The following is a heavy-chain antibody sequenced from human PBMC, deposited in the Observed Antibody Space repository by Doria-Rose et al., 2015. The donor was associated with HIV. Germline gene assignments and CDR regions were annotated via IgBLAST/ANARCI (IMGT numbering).Heavy chain of an antibody. J-gene: IGHJ4*02. CDR2: IFSDDER. CDR3: ARIKSSRWYHKYYFDF. Sequence: SGPVLVKPTETLTLTCTVSGVSLSSPGMGVSWIRQPPGKALEWLATIFSDDERSYKTSLKSSITISSGTSNIQLVLTMPDMDSVDTATYYCARIKSSRWYHKYYFDFWGQGTLVIVAA. CDR1: GVSLSSPGMG. D-gene: IGHD6-13*01. V-gene: IGHV2-26*01.